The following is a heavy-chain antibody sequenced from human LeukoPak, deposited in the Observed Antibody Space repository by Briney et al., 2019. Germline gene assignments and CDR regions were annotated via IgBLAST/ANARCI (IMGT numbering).Heavy chain of an antibody. D-gene: IGHD5-24*01. Sequence: SVKVSCKASGGTFSSYAISWVRQSPGQGLEWMGGIIPIFGTANYAQKFQGRVTITADESTSTAYMELSSLRSEDTAVYYCARVISGWLATWGQGTLVTVSS. CDR1: GGTFSSYA. V-gene: IGHV1-69*13. CDR3: ARVISGWLAT. CDR2: IIPIFGTA. J-gene: IGHJ5*02.